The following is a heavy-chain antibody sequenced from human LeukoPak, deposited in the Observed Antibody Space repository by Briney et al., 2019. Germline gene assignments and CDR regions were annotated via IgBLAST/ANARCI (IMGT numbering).Heavy chain of an antibody. CDR3: AREKGFGELLFDY. V-gene: IGHV1-2*02. D-gene: IGHD3-10*01. J-gene: IGHJ4*02. Sequence: YAQKFQGRVTMTRDTSIRTAYMELSRLLSDDTAVYYCAREKGFGELLFDYWGQGTLVTVSS.